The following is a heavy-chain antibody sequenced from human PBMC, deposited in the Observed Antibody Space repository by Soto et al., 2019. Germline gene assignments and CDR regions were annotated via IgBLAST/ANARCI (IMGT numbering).Heavy chain of an antibody. J-gene: IGHJ6*02. V-gene: IGHV3-23*01. CDR1: GFSLRDYY. CDR3: AKGEWPQLPGMDV. CDR2: INGDGSST. D-gene: IGHD3-3*01. Sequence: PGGSLRLSCAASGFSLRDYYMHWVRQAPGKGLVWVSHINGDGSSTYYADSVKGRFTISRDNSKNTLYLQMNSLRAEDTAVYYCAKGEWPQLPGMDVWGQGTTVTVSS.